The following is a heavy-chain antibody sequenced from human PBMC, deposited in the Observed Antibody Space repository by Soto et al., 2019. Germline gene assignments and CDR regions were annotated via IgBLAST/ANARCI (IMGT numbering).Heavy chain of an antibody. V-gene: IGHV4-30-4*01. D-gene: IGHD3-16*02. Sequence: QVQLQESGPGLVKPSQTLSLTCTVSGGSIISGDYYWSWIRQPPGKGLEGIGYLSYSGNSYSNPSIKSRLTISTDTSSNQFSRKLSSVTAADTAVYYCARTNYDYVWGSYRFDYWGQGTLVTVSS. CDR3: ARTNYDYVWGSYRFDY. J-gene: IGHJ4*02. CDR2: LSYSGNS. CDR1: GGSIISGDYY.